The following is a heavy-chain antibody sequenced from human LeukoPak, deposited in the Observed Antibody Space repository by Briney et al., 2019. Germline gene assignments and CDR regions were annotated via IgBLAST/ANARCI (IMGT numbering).Heavy chain of an antibody. J-gene: IGHJ4*02. V-gene: IGHV3-23*01. CDR2: ISGSGGST. Sequence: GGSLRLSCAASGFTFSSYAMSWVRQAPGKGLEWVSAISGSGGSTYYADSVKGRFTISRDNSKNTLYLQMNSLRAEDTAVYYCATCNSSGPLEYFDYWGQGTLVTVSS. D-gene: IGHD6-19*01. CDR1: GFTFSSYA. CDR3: ATCNSSGPLEYFDY.